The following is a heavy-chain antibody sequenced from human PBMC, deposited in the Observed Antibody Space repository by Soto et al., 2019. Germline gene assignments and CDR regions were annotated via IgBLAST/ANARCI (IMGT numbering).Heavy chain of an antibody. J-gene: IGHJ2*01. CDR1: GFTFSSYG. CDR3: ARDVMVTAMVMWYFDL. V-gene: IGHV3-33*01. D-gene: IGHD2-21*02. Sequence: QVQLVESGGGVVQPGRSLRLSCAASGFTFSSYGMHWVRQAPGKGLEWVAVIWYDGSNKYYADSVKGRFTISRDNSKNTLYLQMNSLRAEDTAVYYCARDVMVTAMVMWYFDLWGRGTLVTVFS. CDR2: IWYDGSNK.